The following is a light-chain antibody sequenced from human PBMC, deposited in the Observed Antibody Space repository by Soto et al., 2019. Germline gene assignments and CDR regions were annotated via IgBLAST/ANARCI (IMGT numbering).Light chain of an antibody. Sequence: DIQMTQSPSTLSASVGDRVSITCRASQSISSWLARYQQKPGKAPKLLIYDASSLESGVPSRFSGSGSGTAFTLNISSLQPDDFATYYCQQYNSYPVAFGQGTKVEIK. CDR3: QQYNSYPVA. J-gene: IGKJ1*01. CDR1: QSISSW. CDR2: DAS. V-gene: IGKV1-5*01.